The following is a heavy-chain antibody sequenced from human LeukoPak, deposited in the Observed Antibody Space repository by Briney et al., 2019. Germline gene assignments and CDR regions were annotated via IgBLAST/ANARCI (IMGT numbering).Heavy chain of an antibody. V-gene: IGHV4-39*01. J-gene: IGHJ3*02. D-gene: IGHD3-16*01. CDR2: IYYSGST. Sequence: PSETLSLTCTVSGGSISSSSYYWGWIRQPPGKGLEWIGSIYYSGSTYYNPSLKSRVTISVDTSKNQFSLKLSSVTAADTAVYYCAKRIMITFGGVTNDDAFDIWGQGAMVTVSS. CDR1: GGSISSSSYY. CDR3: AKRIMITFGGVTNDDAFDI.